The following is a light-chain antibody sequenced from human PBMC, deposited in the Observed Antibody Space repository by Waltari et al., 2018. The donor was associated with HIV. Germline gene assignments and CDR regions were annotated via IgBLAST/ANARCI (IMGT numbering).Light chain of an antibody. J-gene: IGLJ2*01. Sequence: QSALTQPASVSGSPGQSITISCTGTSSDVGAYNYVSWYQLHPGKAPKLMIYDVSNRPSGVSDLFSCSKSDNTASLTISGLQAEDEAHYYCSSYTSSSTVVFGGGTKLTVL. CDR3: SSYTSSSTVV. CDR2: DVS. V-gene: IGLV2-14*03. CDR1: SSDVGAYNY.